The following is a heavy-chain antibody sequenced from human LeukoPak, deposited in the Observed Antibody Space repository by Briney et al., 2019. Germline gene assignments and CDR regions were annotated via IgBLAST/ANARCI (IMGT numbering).Heavy chain of an antibody. D-gene: IGHD3-22*01. V-gene: IGHV3-23*01. CDR3: AKGGSGYFLDL. Sequence: GGSLRLSCAASGFIFNNYGLIWVRQAPGKGLEWVSAISNDGGGATYADFVKGRFTISRDNSRNTLFLQMNSLRGDDTALYYCAKGGSGYFLDLWGQGTLVTVSS. CDR2: ISNDGGGA. CDR1: GFIFNNYG. J-gene: IGHJ5*02.